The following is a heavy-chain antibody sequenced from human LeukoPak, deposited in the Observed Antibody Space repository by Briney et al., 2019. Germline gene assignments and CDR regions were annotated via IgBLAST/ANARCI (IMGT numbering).Heavy chain of an antibody. CDR3: GSTEGTSTYSAWGSYRLDS. D-gene: IGHD3-16*02. Sequence: GGSLRLSCAASGFTFSSYAMSWVRQAPGKGLGWVSAITGSGYTTYYADSVKGRFTISRDNSKNTVSLQMYSLRAEDTAVYYCGSTEGTSTYSAWGSYRLDSWGQGTLVTVAS. CDR1: GFTFSSYA. V-gene: IGHV3-23*01. J-gene: IGHJ4*02. CDR2: ITGSGYTT.